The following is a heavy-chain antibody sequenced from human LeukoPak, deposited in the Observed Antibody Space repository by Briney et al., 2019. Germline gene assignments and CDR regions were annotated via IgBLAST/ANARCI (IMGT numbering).Heavy chain of an antibody. CDR2: ISSSSSYI. Sequence: GGSLRLSCAASGFTFRDYWMSWVRQAPGKGLEWVSSISSSSSYIYYADSVKGRFTISRDNAKNSLYLQMNSLRAEDTAVYYCAISQWLDDFDYWGQGTLVTVSS. CDR1: GFTFRDYW. V-gene: IGHV3-21*01. J-gene: IGHJ4*02. D-gene: IGHD6-19*01. CDR3: AISQWLDDFDY.